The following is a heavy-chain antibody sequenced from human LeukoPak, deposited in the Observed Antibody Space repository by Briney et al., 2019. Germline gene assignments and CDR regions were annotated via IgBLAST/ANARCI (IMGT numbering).Heavy chain of an antibody. CDR3: ARDFGRAYGDKFDY. V-gene: IGHV1-2*02. CDR2: INPNSGVT. J-gene: IGHJ4*02. CDR1: GYTFTGYY. D-gene: IGHD4-17*01. Sequence: ASVKVSCEASGYTFTGYYMHWVRQAPGQGVEWRGWINPNSGVTGYAQKFQGRVTMTRDTSISTAYMEVSSLRSDDTAVYYCARDFGRAYGDKFDYWGQGTLVTVSS.